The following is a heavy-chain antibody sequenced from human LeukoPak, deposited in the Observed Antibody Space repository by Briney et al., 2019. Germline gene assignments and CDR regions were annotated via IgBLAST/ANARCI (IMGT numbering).Heavy chain of an antibody. J-gene: IGHJ4*02. D-gene: IGHD3-22*01. CDR2: ISSSSYK. CDR1: GFTFSNAW. CDR3: ARDDDSSGYEGD. Sequence: GGSLRLSCAASGFTFSNAWMSWVRQPPGKGLEWVSSISSSSYKYYADSVKGRFTISRDNAKNSLYLQMSSLRVEDTAVYYCARDDDSSGYEGDWGQGTLVTVPS. V-gene: IGHV3-69-1*01.